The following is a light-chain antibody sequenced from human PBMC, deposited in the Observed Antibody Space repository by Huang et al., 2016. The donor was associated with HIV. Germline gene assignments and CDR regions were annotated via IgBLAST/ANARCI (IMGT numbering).Light chain of an antibody. CDR3: MQAQQTPYT. J-gene: IGKJ2*01. CDR1: QSILHSNGYNY. V-gene: IGKV2-28*01. CDR2: MGS. Sequence: DIVMTQSPLSLAVTPGEPASISCRSSQSILHSNGYNYLDWYVQKPGQSPQLMIYMGSNRAPGVPDRISGGGSGVEFTLKSSRVEAEDVGVYYCMQAQQTPYTFGPGTKLEIK.